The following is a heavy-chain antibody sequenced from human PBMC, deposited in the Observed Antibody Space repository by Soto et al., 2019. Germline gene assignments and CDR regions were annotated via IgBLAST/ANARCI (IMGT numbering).Heavy chain of an antibody. CDR2: IYNGGRT. J-gene: IGHJ4*02. CDR1: GYSISSGNY. CDR3: ARAPVGMDSINFFDH. V-gene: IGHV4-38-2*01. D-gene: IGHD2-8*01. Sequence: PSETLSLTCAVSGYSISSGNYWAWIRQPPGRGLEWIGYIYNGGRTFCRPSLESRINMSLDATKNSYSLRLTSVTAADTAVYYCARAPVGMDSINFFDHWGQGILVTVSS.